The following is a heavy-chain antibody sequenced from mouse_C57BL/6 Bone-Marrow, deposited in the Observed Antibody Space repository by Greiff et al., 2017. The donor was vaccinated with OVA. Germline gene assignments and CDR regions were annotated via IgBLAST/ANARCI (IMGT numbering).Heavy chain of an antibody. V-gene: IGHV2-2*01. D-gene: IGHD1-3*01. J-gene: IGHJ4*01. CDR3: ARNKKLRNYCAMDY. CDR1: GFSLTSYG. CDR2: LWSGGST. Sequence: QVQLKESGPGLVQPSQSLSITCTVSGFSLTSYGVHWVRQSPGKGLAWLGVLWSGGSTDYTAAIISRLSISKANSKSQVFIKMNSLQADDTAIYYCARNKKLRNYCAMDYWGQGTSVTVSS.